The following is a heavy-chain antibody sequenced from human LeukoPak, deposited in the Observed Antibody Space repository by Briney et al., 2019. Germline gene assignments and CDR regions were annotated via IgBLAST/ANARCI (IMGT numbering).Heavy chain of an antibody. V-gene: IGHV3-21*01. CDR3: ARDQSLLVGARYYFDY. Sequence: GGSLRLSCAASGFTFSSYSMNWVRQAPGKGLEWVSSISSSSSYIYYADSVKGRFTISRDNAKNSLYLQMNSLRAEDTAVDYWARDQSLLVGARYYFDYWGQVTLVTVSS. J-gene: IGHJ4*02. CDR1: GFTFSSYS. CDR2: ISSSSSYI. D-gene: IGHD1-26*01.